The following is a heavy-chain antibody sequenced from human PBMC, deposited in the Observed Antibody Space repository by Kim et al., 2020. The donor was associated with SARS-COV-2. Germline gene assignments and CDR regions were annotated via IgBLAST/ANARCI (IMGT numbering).Heavy chain of an antibody. Sequence: SETLSLTCTVSGGSISSYYWSWIRQPPGKGLEWIGYIYYSGSTNYNPSLKSRVTISVDTSKNQFSLKLSSVTAADTAVYYCARQPPGGYSSGWYGGVNYYFDYWGQGTLVTVSS. CDR2: IYYSGST. J-gene: IGHJ4*02. CDR3: ARQPPGGYSSGWYGGVNYYFDY. V-gene: IGHV4-59*08. CDR1: GGSISSYY. D-gene: IGHD6-19*01.